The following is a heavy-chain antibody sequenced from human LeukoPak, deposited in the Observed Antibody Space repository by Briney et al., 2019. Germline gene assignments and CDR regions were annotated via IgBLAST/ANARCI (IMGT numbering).Heavy chain of an antibody. CDR2: IDQDGSEK. J-gene: IGHJ3*02. CDR1: ASTFSSYW. V-gene: IGHV3-7*03. Sequence: PGGSLRLSCAASASTFSSYWMSWVRQAPGNGLEWVANIDQDGSEKYYVESMKGRITISRDTAKNSLYLQMNSLRAEDTAVYYCARDYYSYSRGSWAFDTWGQGTMVTVSS. CDR3: ARDYYSYSRGSWAFDT. D-gene: IGHD3-22*01.